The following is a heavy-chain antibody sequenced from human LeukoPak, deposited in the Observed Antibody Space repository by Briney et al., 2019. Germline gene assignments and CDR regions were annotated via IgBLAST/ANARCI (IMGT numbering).Heavy chain of an antibody. Sequence: ASVKVSCKASGYTFTGYYMHWLRQAPGQGLEWMGWINPNSGGTNYAQKFQGRVTMTRDTSISTAYMELSRLRSDDTAVYYCARGGQPEGYYYYMDVWGKGTTVTVSS. J-gene: IGHJ6*03. D-gene: IGHD3-16*01. CDR2: INPNSGGT. CDR1: GYTFTGYY. V-gene: IGHV1-2*02. CDR3: ARGGQPEGYYYYMDV.